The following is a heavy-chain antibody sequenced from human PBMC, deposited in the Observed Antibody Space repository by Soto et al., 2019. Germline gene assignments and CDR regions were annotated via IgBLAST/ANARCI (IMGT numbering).Heavy chain of an antibody. J-gene: IGHJ4*02. CDR1: GFTFSSYA. CDR2: ISGSGVST. Sequence: EVQLLESGGGLVQPGGSLRLSCAASGFTFSSYAMSWVRQAPGKGLEWVSGISGSGVSTYYADSVKGRFTISRDNSKSTLDLQMNSRRAEDTAVYYCAKDRERRATRSIDYWGQGTLVTVSS. CDR3: AKDRERRATRSIDY. D-gene: IGHD6-6*01. V-gene: IGHV3-23*01.